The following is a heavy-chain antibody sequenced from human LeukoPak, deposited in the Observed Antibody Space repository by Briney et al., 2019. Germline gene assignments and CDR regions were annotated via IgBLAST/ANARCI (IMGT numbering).Heavy chain of an antibody. CDR1: GFTFSSYG. CDR2: ISYDGSNK. D-gene: IGHD3-3*01. J-gene: IGHJ5*02. V-gene: IGHV3-30*03. Sequence: PGGSLRLSCVGSGFTFSSYGMHWVRQAPGKGLEWVAVISYDGSNKYYADSVKGRFTISRDNSKNTLYLQMNSLRAEDTAVYYCARDGRITIFGVGVTWDNWFDPWGPGTLVTVSS. CDR3: ARDGRITIFGVGVTWDNWFDP.